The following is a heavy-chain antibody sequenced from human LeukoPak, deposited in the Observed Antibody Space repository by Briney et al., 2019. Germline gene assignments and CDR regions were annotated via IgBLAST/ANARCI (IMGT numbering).Heavy chain of an antibody. J-gene: IGHJ4*02. Sequence: GGSLRLSCAASGFTFSNYWMHWVRQAPGKGLVWVSRTNSDGSSTTYAVSVKGRFTISRDNAKNTLYLQMGSLRADDTAVYYCAKPSGKVGPTGYFDYWGQGTLVTVSS. D-gene: IGHD1-26*01. V-gene: IGHV3-74*01. CDR3: AKPSGKVGPTGYFDY. CDR1: GFTFSNYW. CDR2: TNSDGSST.